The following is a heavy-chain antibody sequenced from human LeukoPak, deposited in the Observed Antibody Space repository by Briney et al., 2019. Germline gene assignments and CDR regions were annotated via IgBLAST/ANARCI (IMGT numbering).Heavy chain of an antibody. CDR1: GGTFSSYA. J-gene: IGHJ4*02. D-gene: IGHD3-3*01. CDR2: IIPIFGTA. V-gene: IGHV1-69*01. CDR3: ARMSPYYDFWSGYPFDY. Sequence: SVKVSCTASGGTFSSYAISWVRQAPGQGLEWMGGIIPIFGTANYAQKFQGRVTITADESTSTAYMELSSLRSEDTAVYYCARMSPYYDFWSGYPFDYWGQGTLVTVSS.